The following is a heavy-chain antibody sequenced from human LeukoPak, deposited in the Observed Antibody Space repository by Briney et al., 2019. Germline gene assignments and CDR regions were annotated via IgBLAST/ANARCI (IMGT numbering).Heavy chain of an antibody. V-gene: IGHV3-23*01. CDR1: GFTFSSYA. CDR2: ISGSGGST. Sequence: GGSLRLSCAASGFTFSSYAVSWVRQAPGKGLEWASSISGSGGSTYSADSVKGRFTISRDNSKNTLYLQMNSLRAEDTALYYCAKDRSCTNDICHGDFDFWGQGTLVTVSS. CDR3: AKDRSCTNDICHGDFDF. D-gene: IGHD2-8*01. J-gene: IGHJ4*02.